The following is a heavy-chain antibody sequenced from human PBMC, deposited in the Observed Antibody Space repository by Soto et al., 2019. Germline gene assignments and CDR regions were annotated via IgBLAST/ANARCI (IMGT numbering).Heavy chain of an antibody. Sequence: QVQLQESGPGLVKPSETLSLTCTVSRGSGRSDNYYWTWIRQTPVKGLEWLGFISKTGNTKYNPSLKSRVTISLDTSNNPFSLRLTSVTAANPAVYYCAREIPRDGYKFGSGAMDVWGQGTTVTVSS. V-gene: IGHV4-61*03. CDR3: AREIPRDGYKFGSGAMDV. D-gene: IGHD3-10*01. CDR2: ISKTGNT. CDR1: RGSGRSDNYY. J-gene: IGHJ6*02.